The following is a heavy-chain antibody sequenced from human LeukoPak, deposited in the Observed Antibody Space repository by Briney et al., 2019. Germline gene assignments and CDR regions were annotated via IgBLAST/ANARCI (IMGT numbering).Heavy chain of an antibody. CDR2: INTDGSTT. D-gene: IGHD3-3*01. V-gene: IGHV3-74*01. Sequence: GGSLRLSCAASGFTFSTYWMHWVRHTPGKGLVWVSRINTDGSTTNYADSVKGRFTISRDNAKNTLYLQMNSLRAEDTAVYYCARVLQGEWFFDYWGQGTLVTVSS. CDR3: ARVLQGEWFFDY. CDR1: GFTFSTYW. J-gene: IGHJ4*02.